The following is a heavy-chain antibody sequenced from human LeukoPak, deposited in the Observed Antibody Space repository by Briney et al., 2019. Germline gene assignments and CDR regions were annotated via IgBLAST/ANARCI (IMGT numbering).Heavy chain of an antibody. CDR2: IKQDGSEK. D-gene: IGHD6-19*01. J-gene: IGHJ4*02. V-gene: IGHV3-7*01. Sequence: PGGSLRLSCAASGFTFSSYWMSWVRQAPGKGLEWEANIKQDGSEKYYVDSVKGRFTISRDNAKNSLYLQMNSLRAEDTAVYYCAREHLSQWPPRVNDYWGQGTLVTVSS. CDR1: GFTFSSYW. CDR3: AREHLSQWPPRVNDY.